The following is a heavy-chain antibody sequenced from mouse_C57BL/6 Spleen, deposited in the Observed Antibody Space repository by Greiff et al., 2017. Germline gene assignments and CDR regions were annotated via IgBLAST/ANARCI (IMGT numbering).Heavy chain of an antibody. CDR1: GFSLTSYG. V-gene: IGHV2-2*01. D-gene: IGHD1-1*01. CDR2: IWGGGST. Sequence: QVQLQQSGPGLVQPSQSLSITCTVSGFSLTSYGVHWVRQSPGKGLEWLGVIWGGGSTDYNAAFISRLSISKDNSKSQVFFKMNILQADDTAIYYCARNVGSSYDYAMEYWGQGTSDTVSS. CDR3: ARNVGSSYDYAMEY. J-gene: IGHJ4*01.